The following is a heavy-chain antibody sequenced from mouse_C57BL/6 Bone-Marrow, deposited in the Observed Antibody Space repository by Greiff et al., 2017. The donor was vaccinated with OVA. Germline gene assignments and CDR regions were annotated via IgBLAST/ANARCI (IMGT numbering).Heavy chain of an antibody. Sequence: QVQLQQPGAELVMPGASVKLSCKASGYTFTSYWMHWVKQRPGQGLEWIGEIDPSDSYTNYNQKFKGKSTLTVDKSSSTAYMQLSSLTSEDSAVYYCAVVGKNYFDYWGQGTTLTVSS. CDR3: AVVGKNYFDY. D-gene: IGHD1-1*01. CDR1: GYTFTSYW. CDR2: IDPSDSYT. J-gene: IGHJ2*01. V-gene: IGHV1-69*01.